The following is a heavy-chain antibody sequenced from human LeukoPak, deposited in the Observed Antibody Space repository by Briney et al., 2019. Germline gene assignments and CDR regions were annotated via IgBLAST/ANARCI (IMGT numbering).Heavy chain of an antibody. CDR3: AREVRWLVRWWFDP. CDR2: INHNGGT. CDR1: GGSFSGYF. J-gene: IGHJ5*02. Sequence: PSETLSLTCAVYGGSFSGYFWSWIRQPPGKGLEWIGDINHNGGTNYNPSLKSRVTISVDTSKNQFSLKLSSVTAADTAVYYCAREVRWLVRWWFDPWGQGTLVTVSS. D-gene: IGHD6-19*01. V-gene: IGHV4-34*01.